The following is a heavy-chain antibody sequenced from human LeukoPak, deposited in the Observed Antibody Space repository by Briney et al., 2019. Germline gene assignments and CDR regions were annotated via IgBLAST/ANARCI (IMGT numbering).Heavy chain of an antibody. CDR2: MNPNSSNT. CDR3: ARGRVAVAEFYY. J-gene: IGHJ4*02. D-gene: IGHD6-19*01. CDR1: GYTFTSYD. V-gene: IGHV1-8*01. Sequence: ASVKVSCKASGYTFTSYDINWVRQATGQGLEWMGWMNPNSSNTGYAQKFQGRVTMTRNTSISTAYMELSSLRSEDTAVYYCARGRVAVAEFYYWGQGTLVTVSS.